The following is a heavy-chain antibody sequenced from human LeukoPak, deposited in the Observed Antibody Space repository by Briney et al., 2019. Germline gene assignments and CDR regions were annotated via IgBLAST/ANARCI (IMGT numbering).Heavy chain of an antibody. Sequence: GGSLRLSCAASGFTFSSYAMSWVRQAPGKGPEWVSAISGSGGSTYYADSVKGRFTISRDNSKNTLYLQMNSLRAEDTAVYYCAKDLSEQWLALWGQGTLVTVSS. CDR2: ISGSGGST. V-gene: IGHV3-23*01. CDR3: AKDLSEQWLAL. J-gene: IGHJ4*02. D-gene: IGHD6-19*01. CDR1: GFTFSSYA.